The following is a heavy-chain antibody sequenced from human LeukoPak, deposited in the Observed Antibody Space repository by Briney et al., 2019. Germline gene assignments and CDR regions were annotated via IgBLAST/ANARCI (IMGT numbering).Heavy chain of an antibody. CDR1: GFTFSNYY. J-gene: IGHJ4*02. Sequence: GGSLRLSCVASGFTFSNYYMHWVRQAPGKGLEWVAIVSDDGERKFYADSVRGRITISRDKSKNTLFLQMNSLRADDTAVYFCAKDLSGHWCIDYWGQGTLVTVSS. V-gene: IGHV3-30*18. D-gene: IGHD4/OR15-4a*01. CDR2: VSDDGERK. CDR3: AKDLSGHWCIDY.